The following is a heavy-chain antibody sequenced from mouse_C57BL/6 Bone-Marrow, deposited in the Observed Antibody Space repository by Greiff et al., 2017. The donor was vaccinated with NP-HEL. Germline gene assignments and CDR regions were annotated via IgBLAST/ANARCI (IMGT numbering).Heavy chain of an antibody. CDR2: IYPRSGNT. D-gene: IGHD1-1*01. J-gene: IGHJ1*03. CDR1: GYTFTRYG. CDR3: APHYYGSSHWYFDV. V-gene: IGHV1-81*01. Sequence: QVQLKQSGAELARPGASVKLSCKASGYTFTRYGISWVKQRTGQGLEWIGEIYPRSGNTYYNEKFKGKATLTADKASSSAYRELRSLTSEDSAVYFCAPHYYGSSHWYFDVWGTGTTVTVSS.